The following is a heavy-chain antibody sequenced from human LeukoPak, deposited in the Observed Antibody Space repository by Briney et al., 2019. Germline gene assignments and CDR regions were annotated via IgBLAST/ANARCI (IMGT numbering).Heavy chain of an antibody. CDR3: ASPSGSYYFDY. CDR1: GFTVSSNY. D-gene: IGHD1-26*01. CDR2: IYSGGST. V-gene: IGHV3-66*02. Sequence: RPGGSLRLSCAASGFTVSSNYMSWVRQAPGKGPEWVSVIYSGGSTYYADSVKGRFTISRDNSKNTLYLQMNSLRAEDTAVYYCASPSGSYYFDYWGQGTLVTVSS. J-gene: IGHJ4*02.